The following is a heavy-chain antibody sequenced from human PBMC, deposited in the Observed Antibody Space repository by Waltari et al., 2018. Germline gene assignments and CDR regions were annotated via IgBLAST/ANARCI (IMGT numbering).Heavy chain of an antibody. D-gene: IGHD4-17*01. Sequence: QVQLVQSGAEVTKPGSSVKVSCKASGGTFSSYAISWVRQAPGQGLEWMGGIIPILGIANYAQKFQGRVTITADESTSTAYMELSSLRSEDTAVYYCARCRAVTPASFDYWGQGTLVTVSS. CDR2: IIPILGIA. CDR1: GGTFSSYA. CDR3: ARCRAVTPASFDY. J-gene: IGHJ4*02. V-gene: IGHV1-69*04.